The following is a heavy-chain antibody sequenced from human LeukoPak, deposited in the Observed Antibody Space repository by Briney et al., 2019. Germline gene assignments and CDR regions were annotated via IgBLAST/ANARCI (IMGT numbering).Heavy chain of an antibody. CDR3: AKGGGCIVGGTCSLSYYYGMDV. V-gene: IGHV3-23*01. CDR1: GFTFSSYA. CDR2: ISGSGTST. J-gene: IGHJ6*02. D-gene: IGHD1-26*01. Sequence: GGSLRVSCAASGFTFSSYAMSWVRQAPGKGLEWVSAISGSGTSTFYADSVKGRFTISRDNSKNTLYLQMNSLRDEDTAVYYCAKGGGCIVGGTCSLSYYYGMDVWGQGTTVTVSS.